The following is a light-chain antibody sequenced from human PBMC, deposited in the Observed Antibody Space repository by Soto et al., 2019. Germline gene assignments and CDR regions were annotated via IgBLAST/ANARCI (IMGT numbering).Light chain of an antibody. CDR3: QSYDSSNHVV. CDR1: SGSIASNY. J-gene: IGLJ2*01. Sequence: NFMLTQPHSVSESPGKTVTISCTRSSGSIASNYVQWYQQRPGSAPTTVIYEDNQRPSGVPDRFSCSIDSSSNSASLTISGLKTEDEADYYCQSYDSSNHVVFGGGTKVTVL. V-gene: IGLV6-57*04. CDR2: EDN.